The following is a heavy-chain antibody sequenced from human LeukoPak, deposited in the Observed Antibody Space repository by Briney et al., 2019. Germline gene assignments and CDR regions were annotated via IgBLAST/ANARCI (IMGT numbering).Heavy chain of an antibody. CDR3: AREEVPHGFDI. CDR2: IYYSGST. V-gene: IGHV4-59*01. Sequence: PSETLSLTCTVSGGSISSYYWSWIRQPPGKGLEWIGYIYYSGSTNYKPSLKSRVTISVDTSKNQFSLKLSSVTAADTAVYYCAREEVPHGFDIWGQGTMVTVSS. J-gene: IGHJ3*02. CDR1: GGSISSYY.